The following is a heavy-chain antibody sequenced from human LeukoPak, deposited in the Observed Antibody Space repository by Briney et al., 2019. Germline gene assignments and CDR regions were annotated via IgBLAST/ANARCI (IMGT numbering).Heavy chain of an antibody. J-gene: IGHJ4*02. CDR3: AREPIAAAGPGGFDY. CDR2: IYSGGST. V-gene: IGHV3-53*01. D-gene: IGHD6-13*01. CDR1: GFTVSSNY. Sequence: GGSLRLSCAASGFTVSSNYMSWVRQAPGKGLEWVSVIYSGGSTYYADSVKGRFTISRDNSKNTLYLQMNSLRAEDTAMYYCAREPIAAAGPGGFDYWGQGTLVTVSS.